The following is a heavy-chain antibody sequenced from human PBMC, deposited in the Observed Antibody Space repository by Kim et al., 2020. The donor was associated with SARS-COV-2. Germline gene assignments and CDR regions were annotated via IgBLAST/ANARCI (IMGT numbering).Heavy chain of an antibody. CDR1: GGSFSGYY. Sequence: SETLSLTCAVYGGSFSGYYWSWIRQPPGKGLEWIGEINHSGSTNYNPSLKSRVTISVDTSKNQFSLKLSSVTAADTAVYYCARVDGEQLWLGYYYYGMDVWGQGTTVTVSS. CDR2: INHSGST. D-gene: IGHD5-18*01. V-gene: IGHV4-34*01. CDR3: ARVDGEQLWLGYYYYGMDV. J-gene: IGHJ6*02.